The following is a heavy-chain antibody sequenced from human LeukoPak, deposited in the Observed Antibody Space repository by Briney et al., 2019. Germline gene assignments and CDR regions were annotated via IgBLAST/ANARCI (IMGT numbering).Heavy chain of an antibody. CDR3: ARGSVVVINPRGYYYYMDV. V-gene: IGHV1-69*06. CDR1: GGTFSSYA. Sequence: ASVKVSCKASGGTFSSYAISWVRQAPGQGLEWMGRIIPIFGTANYAQKFQGRVTITADKSTSTAYMELSSLRSEDTAVYYCARGSVVVINPRGYYYYMDVWGKGTTVTVSS. J-gene: IGHJ6*03. D-gene: IGHD3-22*01. CDR2: IIPIFGTA.